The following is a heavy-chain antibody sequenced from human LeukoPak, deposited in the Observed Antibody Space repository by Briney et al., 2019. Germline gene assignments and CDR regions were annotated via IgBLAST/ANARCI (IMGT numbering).Heavy chain of an antibody. CDR1: GYSISSRYY. CDR3: ARGRIEQQLFDY. CDR2: IYHSGST. J-gene: IGHJ4*02. D-gene: IGHD6-13*01. Sequence: PSETLSLTCTVSGYSISSRYYWGWIRQPPGQGLEWIGSIYHSGSTYYNPSLKSRVTISVDTSKNQFSLKLSSVTAADTAVYYCARGRIEQQLFDYWGQGTLVTVSS. V-gene: IGHV4-38-2*02.